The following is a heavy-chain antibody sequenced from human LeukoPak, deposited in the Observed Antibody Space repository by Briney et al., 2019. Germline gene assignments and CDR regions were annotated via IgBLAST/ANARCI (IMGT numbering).Heavy chain of an antibody. CDR2: ISYDGSNK. CDR1: GFTFSSYA. CDR3: ARDGRYYYDSSGSLHWFDP. J-gene: IGHJ5*02. D-gene: IGHD3-22*01. V-gene: IGHV3-30-3*01. Sequence: GGSLRLSCAASGFTFSSYAMHWVRQAPGKGLEWVAVISYDGSNKYYADSAKGRFTISRDNSKNTLYLQMDSLRAEDTAVYYCARDGRYYYDSSGSLHWFDPWGQGTLVTVSS.